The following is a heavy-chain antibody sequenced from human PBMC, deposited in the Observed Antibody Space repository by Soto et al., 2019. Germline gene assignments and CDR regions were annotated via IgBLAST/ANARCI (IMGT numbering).Heavy chain of an antibody. CDR2: IFYSGST. J-gene: IGHJ4*02. CDR1: GGPISSSAYY. D-gene: IGHD6-19*01. V-gene: IGHV4-39*01. CDR3: VRLSSSGRYYYLDS. Sequence: SETLSLTCSVSGGPISSSAYYWGWVRQPPGKGLEWVGNIFYSGSTYYNPSLKSRVTISVDTSKMQFSLKLSFVTAADTAVFYCVRLSSSGRYYYLDSWGQVILGT.